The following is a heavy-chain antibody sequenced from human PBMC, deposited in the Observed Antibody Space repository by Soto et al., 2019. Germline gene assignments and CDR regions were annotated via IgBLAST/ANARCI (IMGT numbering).Heavy chain of an antibody. CDR2: IYHSGST. CDR1: GGSISSNNW. Sequence: QVQLQESGPGLVKPSATLSLTCAVSGGSISSNNWWNWVRQPPGKGLEWIGEIYHSGSTNYNPSLKSRVTISVDKSKNHFSLKLSSVTAADTAIYYCARDFWSGFPPLFGMDVWGQGTTVAVSS. CDR3: ARDFWSGFPPLFGMDV. D-gene: IGHD3-3*01. J-gene: IGHJ6*02. V-gene: IGHV4-4*02.